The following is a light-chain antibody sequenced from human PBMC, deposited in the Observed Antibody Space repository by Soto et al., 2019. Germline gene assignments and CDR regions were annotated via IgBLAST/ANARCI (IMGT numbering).Light chain of an antibody. V-gene: IGKV1-16*01. CDR3: QQYHSYPVT. J-gene: IGKJ4*01. CDR2: EAS. Sequence: DIQMTPSPSLLSASVGDTVTITCRASQGIGNFLAWFQQKPGKAPTSLISEASSLQSGVPSRFSGSGSGTDFTLTISSLQPEDFATYYCQQYHSYPVTFGGGTKVEFK. CDR1: QGIGNF.